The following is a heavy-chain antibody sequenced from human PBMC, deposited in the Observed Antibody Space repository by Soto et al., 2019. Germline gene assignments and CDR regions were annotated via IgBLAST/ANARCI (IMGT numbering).Heavy chain of an antibody. CDR2: IIPIFGTA. Sequence: ASVKVSCKASGGTFSSYAISWVRQAPGQGLEWMGGIIPIFGTANYAQKFQGRVTITADESTSTAYMELSSLRSEDTAVYYCASLRDWNDPYWGQGTLVTVSS. V-gene: IGHV1-69*13. CDR3: ASLRDWNDPY. J-gene: IGHJ4*02. CDR1: GGTFSSYA. D-gene: IGHD1-1*01.